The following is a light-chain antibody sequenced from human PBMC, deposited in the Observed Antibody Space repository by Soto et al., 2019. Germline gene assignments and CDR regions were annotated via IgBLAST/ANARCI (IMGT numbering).Light chain of an antibody. CDR3: QQSHNKWT. CDR1: QSISMY. CDR2: AAS. V-gene: IGKV1-39*01. J-gene: IGKJ1*01. Sequence: DIQMTQSPSSLSASVGDRVTITCRASQSISMYLNWYQQKPGKAPKPLIYAASSLQSGVPSRFSGSGSGTDFTLTISSLQPEDFATCYCQQSHNKWTFGQGTKVEIK.